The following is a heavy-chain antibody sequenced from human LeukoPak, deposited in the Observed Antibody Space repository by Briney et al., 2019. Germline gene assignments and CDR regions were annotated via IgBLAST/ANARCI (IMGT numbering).Heavy chain of an antibody. CDR2: IKQDGSEK. V-gene: IGHV3-7*04. J-gene: IGHJ4*02. Sequence: GGSLRLSCRASGFTFSDACMSWVRQAPGKGLEWVANIKQDGSEKYYVDSVKGRFTISRDNAKNSLYLQMNSLRAEDTAVYYCARVPKIAAPDYWGQGTLVTVSS. D-gene: IGHD2-21*01. CDR1: GFTFSDAC. CDR3: ARVPKIAAPDY.